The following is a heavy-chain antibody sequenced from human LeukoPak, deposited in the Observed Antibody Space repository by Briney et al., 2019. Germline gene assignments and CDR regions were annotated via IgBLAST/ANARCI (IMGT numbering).Heavy chain of an antibody. CDR1: GFTFSTYH. CDR2: ITSGGDYT. J-gene: IGHJ4*02. CDR3: ARGHYDILTASDQCTPDY. V-gene: IGHV3-21*06. D-gene: IGHD3-9*01. Sequence: GGSLRLSCAASGFTFSTYHMNWVRQAPGKGLEWVSSITSGGDYTYYADSVKGRFTTSRDNAKNSLSLQLSSLRAEDTAVYYCARGHYDILTASDQCTPDYWGQGTLVTVSS.